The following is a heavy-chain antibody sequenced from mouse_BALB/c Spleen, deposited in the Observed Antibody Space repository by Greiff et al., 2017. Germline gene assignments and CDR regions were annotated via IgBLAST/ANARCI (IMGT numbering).Heavy chain of an antibody. D-gene: IGHD4-1*01. CDR1: GFTFSDYY. J-gene: IGHJ4*01. CDR3: AREANWDAMDY. CDR2: ISDGGSYT. Sequence: DVMLVESGGGLVKPGGSLKLSCAASGFTFSDYYMYWVRQTPEKRLEWVATISDGGSYTYYPDSVKGRFTISRDNAKNNLYLQMSSLKSEDTAMYYCAREANWDAMDYWGQGTSVTVSS. V-gene: IGHV5-4*02.